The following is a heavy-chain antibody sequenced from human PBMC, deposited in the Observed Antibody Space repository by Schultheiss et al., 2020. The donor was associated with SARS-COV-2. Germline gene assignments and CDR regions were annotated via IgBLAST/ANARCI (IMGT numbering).Heavy chain of an antibody. CDR3: ARLMDDFWSGPKGWFDP. CDR2: ISSNGGST. Sequence: GGSLRLSCAASGFTFDDYAMHWVRQAPGKGLEYVSAISSNGGSTYYADSVKGRFTISRDNSKNTLYLQMNSLRAEDTAVYYCARLMDDFWSGPKGWFDPWGQGTLVTVSS. D-gene: IGHD3-3*01. CDR1: GFTFDDYA. V-gene: IGHV3-64*04. J-gene: IGHJ5*02.